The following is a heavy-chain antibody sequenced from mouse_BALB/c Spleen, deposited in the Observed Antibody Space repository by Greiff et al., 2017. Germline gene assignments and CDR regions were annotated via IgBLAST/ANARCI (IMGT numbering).Heavy chain of an antibody. Sequence: EVQLVESGGGLVKPGGSLKLSCAASGFTFSSYAMSWVRQTPEKRLEWVASISSGGSTYYPDSVKGRFTISRDNARNILYLQMSSLRSEDTAMYYCARESIYYGNYGDYFDYWGQGTTLTVSS. D-gene: IGHD2-1*01. CDR3: ARESIYYGNYGDYFDY. CDR1: GFTFSSYA. CDR2: ISSGGST. V-gene: IGHV5-6-5*01. J-gene: IGHJ2*01.